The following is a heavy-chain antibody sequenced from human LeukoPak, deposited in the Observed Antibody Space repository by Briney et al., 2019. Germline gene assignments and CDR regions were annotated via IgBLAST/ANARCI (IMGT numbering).Heavy chain of an antibody. J-gene: IGHJ4*02. CDR2: LYYSGST. CDR1: GGSISSYY. D-gene: IGHD5-12*01. V-gene: IGHV4-59*01. CDR3: ARAGSGYSFDY. Sequence: SETLSLTCTVSGGSISSYYWSWIRQSPGKGLEWIGYLYYSGSTNYNPSLKSRVTISVDTSKNQFSLKLSSVTAADTAVYYCARAGSGYSFDYWGQGTLVTVSS.